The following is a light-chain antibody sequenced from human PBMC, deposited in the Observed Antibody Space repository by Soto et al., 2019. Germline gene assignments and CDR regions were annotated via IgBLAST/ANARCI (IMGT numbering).Light chain of an antibody. CDR1: QSVNHN. J-gene: IGKJ5*01. V-gene: IGKV3-11*01. CDR2: DAS. Sequence: EIVITQSPATLSESPGERATLSCRASQSVNHNLAWYQQKPGQAPRLLIYDASNRAAGIPARFSGSGSGTDFTLTISSLEPEDFAIYYCQQRQYWPPITFGQGTRLEI. CDR3: QQRQYWPPIT.